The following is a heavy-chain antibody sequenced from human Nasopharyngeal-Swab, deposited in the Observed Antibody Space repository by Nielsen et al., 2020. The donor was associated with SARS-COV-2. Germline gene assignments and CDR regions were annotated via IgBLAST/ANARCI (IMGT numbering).Heavy chain of an antibody. CDR2: FDPEDGET. Sequence: ASVKVSCKASGYTLTELSMHWVRQAPGKGLEWMGGFDPEDGETIYAQKFQGRVTMTEDTSTDTAYMELSSLRSEDTAVYYCATAPPIRYGEETGWFDPWGQGTLVTVSS. D-gene: IGHD4-17*01. CDR3: ATAPPIRYGEETGWFDP. J-gene: IGHJ5*02. V-gene: IGHV1-24*01. CDR1: GYTLTELS.